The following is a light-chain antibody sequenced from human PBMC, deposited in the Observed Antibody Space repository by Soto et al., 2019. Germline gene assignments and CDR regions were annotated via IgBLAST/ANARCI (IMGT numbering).Light chain of an antibody. V-gene: IGKV1-5*03. Sequence: EIQMTQSPSTLSASVGDRSTITGLASQSISSWLAWYQQKPGEAPQLLIYKASNLESGVSSRFSGSGSGTEFTLTISSLQPDDSATYYCQQYDVYSPWMFGQGTKVDIK. CDR1: QSISSW. CDR2: KAS. CDR3: QQYDVYSPWM. J-gene: IGKJ1*01.